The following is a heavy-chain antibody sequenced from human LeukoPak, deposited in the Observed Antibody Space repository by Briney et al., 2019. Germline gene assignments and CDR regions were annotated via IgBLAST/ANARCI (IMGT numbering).Heavy chain of an antibody. CDR2: IYSSGSP. CDR3: QSRYLEWLLEY. Sequence: SETLSLTCTVSGASINSNNYYWGWLRQPPGKGLEWIGSIYSSGSPYYNPSLKSRVTISVDTSKNQFSLRLSSVTAADTAVYYCQSRYLEWLLEYWGQGTLVTVSS. J-gene: IGHJ4*02. V-gene: IGHV4-39*01. D-gene: IGHD3-3*01. CDR1: GASINSNNYY.